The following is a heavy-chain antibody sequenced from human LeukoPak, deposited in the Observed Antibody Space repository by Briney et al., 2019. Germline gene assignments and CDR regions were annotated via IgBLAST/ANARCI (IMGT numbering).Heavy chain of an antibody. CDR1: GFTFSSYS. CDR2: ISSSSSYI. J-gene: IGHJ4*02. V-gene: IGHV3-21*01. CDR3: PRDRRRTNYDILTGYYKGAFDY. Sequence: TTGGSLRLSCAASGFTFSSYSMNWVRQAPGKGLEWVSSISSSSSYIYYADSVKGRFTISRDNAKNSLYLQMNSLRAEDTAVYYCPRDRRRTNYDILTGYYKGAFDYWGQGTLVTVSS. D-gene: IGHD3-9*01.